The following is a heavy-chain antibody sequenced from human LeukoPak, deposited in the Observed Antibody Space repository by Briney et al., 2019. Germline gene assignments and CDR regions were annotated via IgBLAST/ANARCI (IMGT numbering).Heavy chain of an antibody. CDR1: GSTFSSSP. CDR2: ISSDGVSK. J-gene: IGHJ4*02. CDR3: VQEGSGWYAS. Sequence: GGSLRLSCSASGSTFSSSPMHWVRQAPGKGLEYVSAISSDGVSKYYGDSMKGRFTISRDNSKNILYLHMSSLRAEDTAVYYCVQEGSGWYASWGQGTLVTVSS. V-gene: IGHV3-64D*06. D-gene: IGHD6-19*01.